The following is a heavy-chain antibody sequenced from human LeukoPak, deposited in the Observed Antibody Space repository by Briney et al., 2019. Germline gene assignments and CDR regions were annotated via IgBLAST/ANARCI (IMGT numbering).Heavy chain of an antibody. CDR1: GFTFSSYS. CDR3: ARDSHRLLFRALDY. CDR2: ISSSSSTI. V-gene: IGHV3-48*04. D-gene: IGHD2-2*01. Sequence: GGSLRLSCAASGFTFSSYSMNWVRQAPGKGLEWVSYISSSSSTIYYADSVKGRFTISRDNAKNSLYLQMNSLRAEDTAVYYCARDSHRLLFRALDYWGQGTLVTVSS. J-gene: IGHJ4*02.